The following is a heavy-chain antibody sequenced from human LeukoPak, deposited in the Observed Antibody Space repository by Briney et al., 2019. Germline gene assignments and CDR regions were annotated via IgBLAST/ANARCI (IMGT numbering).Heavy chain of an antibody. Sequence: PGRSLRLSCAASGFTFSSYGMHWVRQAPGKGLEWVAVISYDGSNKYYADSVKGRFTISRDNSKNTLYLQMNSLRAEDTAVYYCAKGARYYDILTWTDYWGQGTLVTVSS. CDR2: ISYDGSNK. CDR3: AKGARYYDILTWTDY. D-gene: IGHD3-9*01. CDR1: GFTFSSYG. J-gene: IGHJ4*02. V-gene: IGHV3-30*18.